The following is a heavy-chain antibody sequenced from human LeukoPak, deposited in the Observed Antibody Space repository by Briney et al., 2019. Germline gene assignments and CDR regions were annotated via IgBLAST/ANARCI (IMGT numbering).Heavy chain of an antibody. CDR1: GYIFTGYY. Sequence: GASVKVSFKASGYIFTGYYIHWVRPAPGQGLEWVGWINPDNGDTNYAQKFQGRVTMTRDTSIRTAYMELSRLRSDDTAVYYCARETGGISYNWFDPWGQGTLVTVSS. V-gene: IGHV1-2*02. J-gene: IGHJ5*02. CDR2: INPDNGDT. D-gene: IGHD2-8*02. CDR3: ARETGGISYNWFDP.